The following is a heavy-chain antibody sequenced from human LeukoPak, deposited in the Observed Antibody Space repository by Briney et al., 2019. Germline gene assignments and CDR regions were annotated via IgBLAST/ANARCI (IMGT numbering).Heavy chain of an antibody. CDR2: ISGSGGST. V-gene: IGHV3-23*01. CDR1: GFTFSSYA. J-gene: IGHJ6*02. CDR3: AKEGRGSYNYYYYYGMDV. Sequence: GGSLRLSCAASGFTFSSYAMSWVRQAPGKGLEWVSVISGSGGSTYHADSVKGRFTISRDNSKNTLYLQMNSLGAEDTAVYYCAKEGRGSYNYYYYYGMDVWGQGTTVTVSS. D-gene: IGHD1-26*01.